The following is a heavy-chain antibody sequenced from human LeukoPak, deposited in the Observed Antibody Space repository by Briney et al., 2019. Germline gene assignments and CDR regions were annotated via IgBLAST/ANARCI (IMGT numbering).Heavy chain of an antibody. J-gene: IGHJ3*02. D-gene: IGHD2-15*01. CDR3: ARPPRHDFDDSRVHDAFDI. Sequence: SSETLSLTCTVSGDSISSSRYYWGWIRQPPGKGLEWIGSIYYSGSIWYHPSLKSRVTISVDTSKNQFSLKLTSVTAADTAVYYCARPPRHDFDDSRVHDAFDIWGQGTMVTVSS. V-gene: IGHV4-39*01. CDR2: IYYSGSI. CDR1: GDSISSSRYY.